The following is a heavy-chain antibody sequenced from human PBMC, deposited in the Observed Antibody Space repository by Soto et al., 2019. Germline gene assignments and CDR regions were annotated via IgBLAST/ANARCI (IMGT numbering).Heavy chain of an antibody. D-gene: IGHD6-19*01. Sequence: AASVKVSCKASGYTFTGYYMHWVRQAPGQGLEWMGWINPNSGGTNYAQKFQGRVTMTRDTSISTAYMELSRLRSDDTAVYYCARDRPRTIYNSDYYYYGLDVWGQGTTVTVSS. CDR2: INPNSGGT. V-gene: IGHV1-2*02. CDR3: ARDRPRTIYNSDYYYYGLDV. CDR1: GYTFTGYY. J-gene: IGHJ6*02.